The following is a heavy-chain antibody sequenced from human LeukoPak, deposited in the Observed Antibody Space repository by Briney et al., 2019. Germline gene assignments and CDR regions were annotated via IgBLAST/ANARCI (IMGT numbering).Heavy chain of an antibody. CDR3: ARSSISGWVDYDAFDF. J-gene: IGHJ3*01. CDR2: IYTSGST. D-gene: IGHD2/OR15-2a*01. Sequence: PSETLSLTCTVSGGSISSYYWSWIRQPAGKGLEWIGRIYTSGSTNYNPSLKSRVTMSVDTSKNQFSLKLSSVTAADTAVYYCARSSISGWVDYDAFDFWGQGTMVTVTS. V-gene: IGHV4-4*07. CDR1: GGSISSYY.